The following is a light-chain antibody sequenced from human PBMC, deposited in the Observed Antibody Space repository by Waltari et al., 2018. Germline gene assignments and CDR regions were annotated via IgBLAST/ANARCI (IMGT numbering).Light chain of an antibody. CDR2: AAS. CDR1: QGISTY. CDR3: LQYNSNPLT. J-gene: IGKJ4*01. Sequence: DIQMTQSPSSLSASAGDRVTKTCRASQGISTYLNWYQQKPGKAPKRLIHAASSLESGVPSRFSGSGSGTDFTLTISSLQPEDFATYYCLQYNSNPLTFGGGTKVEIK. V-gene: IGKV1-17*01.